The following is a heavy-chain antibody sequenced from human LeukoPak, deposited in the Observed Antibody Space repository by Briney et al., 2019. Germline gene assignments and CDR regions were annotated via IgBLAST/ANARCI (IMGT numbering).Heavy chain of an antibody. V-gene: IGHV1-18*01. Sequence: GASVKVSCKASGYIFTSYGISWVRQAPGQGLEWLGLINTYNANTNYAQKLQGRVTMTTDTSTNTAYIELRSLRSGDTDVYYCARVKGGDSSDYWGQGTLVTVSS. CDR2: INTYNANT. J-gene: IGHJ4*02. D-gene: IGHD2-21*02. CDR1: GYIFTSYG. CDR3: ARVKGGDSSDY.